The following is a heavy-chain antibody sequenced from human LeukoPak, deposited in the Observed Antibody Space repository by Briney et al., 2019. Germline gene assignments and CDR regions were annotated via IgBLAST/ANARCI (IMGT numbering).Heavy chain of an antibody. J-gene: IGHJ4*02. V-gene: IGHV3-23*01. Sequence: GGSLRLSCAASGFTFTNYAMSWVRQAPGKGLEWVSSIIANGGRAYYADSVKGRFTISRDNSKNTLYLQMNSLRAEDTAVYYCAKVPYYYDSSGYIYFDYWGQGTLVTVSS. CDR1: GFTFTNYA. D-gene: IGHD3-22*01. CDR3: AKVPYYYDSSGYIYFDY. CDR2: IIANGGRA.